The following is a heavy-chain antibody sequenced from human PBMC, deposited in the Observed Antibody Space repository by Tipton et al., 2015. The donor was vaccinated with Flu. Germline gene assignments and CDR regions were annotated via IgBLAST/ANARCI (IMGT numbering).Heavy chain of an antibody. V-gene: IGHV4-59*01. CDR1: GGSISSYY. Sequence: LRLSCTVSGGSISSYYWSWIRQPPGKGLEWIGYIYYSGSTNYNPSLKSRVTISVDTSKDQFSLKLSSVTAADTAVYYCARDRPNYYYYGMDVWGQGTTVTVSS. CDR3: ARDRPNYYYYGMDV. J-gene: IGHJ6*02. CDR2: IYYSGST.